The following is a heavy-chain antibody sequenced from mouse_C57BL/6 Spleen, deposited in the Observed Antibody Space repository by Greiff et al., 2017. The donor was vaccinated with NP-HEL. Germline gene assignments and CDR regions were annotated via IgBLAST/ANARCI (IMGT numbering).Heavy chain of an antibody. CDR3: AIQRDYDGGAMDY. Sequence: VQLQQPGAELVKPGASVKVSCKASGYTFTSYWMHWVKQRPGQGLEWIGRIHPSDSDTNSNQKFKGKATLTVDKSSSTAYMQLSSLNSEDSAVYDCAIQRDYDGGAMDYWGQGTSVTVSS. D-gene: IGHD2-4*01. CDR2: IHPSDSDT. V-gene: IGHV1-74*01. J-gene: IGHJ4*01. CDR1: GYTFTSYW.